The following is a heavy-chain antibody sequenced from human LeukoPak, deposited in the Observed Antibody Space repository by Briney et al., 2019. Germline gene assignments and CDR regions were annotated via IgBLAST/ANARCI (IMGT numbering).Heavy chain of an antibody. CDR3: GRDSRWAQPDY. CDR2: LTSSGAST. J-gene: IGHJ4*02. V-gene: IGHV3-23*01. Sequence: GGSLRLSCAASKSTFSSYWMNWVRQAPGKGLEWVSGLTSSGASTYYADSVKGRFTISRDNSKNTVYLQINSLTAEDTAVYYCGRDSRWAQPDYWGQGTLVTVSS. CDR1: KSTFSSYW. D-gene: IGHD5-24*01.